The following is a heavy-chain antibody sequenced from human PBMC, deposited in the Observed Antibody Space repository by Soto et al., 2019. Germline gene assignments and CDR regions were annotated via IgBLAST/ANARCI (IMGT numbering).Heavy chain of an antibody. Sequence: SETLSLTCTVSGGSISSYYWSWIRQPPGKGLEWIGYIYYSGSTNYNPSLKSRVTISVDTSKNQFSLKLSSVTAADTAVYYCARSINTGTYYYYYMDGWGKGNTVTVSS. CDR3: ARSINTGTYYYYYMDG. CDR1: GGSISSYY. D-gene: IGHD5-12*01. J-gene: IGHJ6*03. CDR2: IYYSGST. V-gene: IGHV4-59*08.